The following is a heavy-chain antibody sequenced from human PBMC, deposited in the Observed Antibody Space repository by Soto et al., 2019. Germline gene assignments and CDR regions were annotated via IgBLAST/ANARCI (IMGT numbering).Heavy chain of an antibody. CDR3: TGDYGSGSYRFDA. CDR1: GGPFSSYS. V-gene: IGHV4-59*01. J-gene: IGHJ4*02. Sequence: PSETLSLTXTVSGGPFSSYSWSWIRQPPGRGLEWIGYVYNSGGTTYNPSVKSRLTMSIDTSKNQISLKLSSVTAADTAIYYCTGDYGSGSYRFDAWGQGTLVTVSA. D-gene: IGHD3-10*01. CDR2: VYNSGGT.